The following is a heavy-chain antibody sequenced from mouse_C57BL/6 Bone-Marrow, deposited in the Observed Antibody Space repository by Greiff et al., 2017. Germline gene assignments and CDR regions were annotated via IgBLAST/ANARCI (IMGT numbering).Heavy chain of an antibody. Sequence: EVKLVESGGGLVQPGGSMKLSCVASGFTFSNYWMNWVRQSPEKGLEWVAQIRLKSDNYATHYAESVKGRFTISRDDSKSSVYLQMNNLRAEDTGIYYCTRAYYGREALFAYWGQGTLVTVSA. J-gene: IGHJ3*01. CDR1: GFTFSNYW. V-gene: IGHV6-3*01. CDR3: TRAYYGREALFAY. CDR2: IRLKSDNYAT. D-gene: IGHD1-1*01.